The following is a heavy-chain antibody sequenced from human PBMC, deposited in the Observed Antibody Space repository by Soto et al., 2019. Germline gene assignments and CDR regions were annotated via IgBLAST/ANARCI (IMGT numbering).Heavy chain of an antibody. D-gene: IGHD2-8*02. V-gene: IGHV1-18*01. CDR3: AGDTAGGDAFDI. CDR2: ISAYNGNT. CDR1: GYTFTSYG. J-gene: IGHJ3*02. Sequence: QVQLVQSGAEVKKPGASVKVSCKASGYTFTSYGISWVRQAPGQGLEWMGWISAYNGNTDYAQKLEGRVNMTTDPSTSTAYMELRSLKSDDTAVYYCAGDTAGGDAFDIWGQGTMVTVSS.